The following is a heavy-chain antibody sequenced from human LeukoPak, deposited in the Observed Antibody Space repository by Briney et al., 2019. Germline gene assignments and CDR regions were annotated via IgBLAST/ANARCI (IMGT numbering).Heavy chain of an antibody. CDR1: GYTFTGYY. D-gene: IGHD2/OR15-2a*01. CDR2: INPNSGGT. Sequence: AASVRVSCKASGYTFTGYYMHWVRQAPGQGLEWMGWINPNSGGTNYAQKFQGRVTITRDTSISTAYMEVSRLKSDDTAMFYCAIRPVNSVSDGFYWGQGTLVTVSS. V-gene: IGHV1-2*02. CDR3: AIRPVNSVSDGFY. J-gene: IGHJ4*02.